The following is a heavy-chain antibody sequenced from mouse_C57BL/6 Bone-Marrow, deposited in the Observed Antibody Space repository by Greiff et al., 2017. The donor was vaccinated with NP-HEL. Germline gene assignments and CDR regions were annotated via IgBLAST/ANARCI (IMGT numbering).Heavy chain of an antibody. CDR3: AKGDYYGSLAWFAY. V-gene: IGHV1-81*01. J-gene: IGHJ3*01. CDR1: GYTFTSYG. CDR2: IYPRSGNT. D-gene: IGHD1-1*01. Sequence: QVHVKQSGAELARPGASVKLSCKASGYTFTSYGISWVKQRTGQGLEWIGEIYPRSGNTYYNEKFKGKATLTADKSSSTAYMELRSLTSEDSAVYFCAKGDYYGSLAWFAYWGQGTLVTVSA.